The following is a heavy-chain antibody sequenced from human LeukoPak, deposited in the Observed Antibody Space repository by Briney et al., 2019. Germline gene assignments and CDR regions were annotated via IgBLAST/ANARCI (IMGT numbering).Heavy chain of an antibody. CDR3: ARDVYGSGRGAFDI. CDR1: GFTFDDYA. Sequence: GGSLRLSCAASGFTFDDYAMHWVRQAPGKGLEWVSGISWNSGSIGYADSVKGRFTISRDNAKNSLFLQMNSLRAEDTAVYYCARDVYGSGRGAFDILGQGTMVTVSS. J-gene: IGHJ3*02. CDR2: ISWNSGSI. V-gene: IGHV3-9*01. D-gene: IGHD3-10*01.